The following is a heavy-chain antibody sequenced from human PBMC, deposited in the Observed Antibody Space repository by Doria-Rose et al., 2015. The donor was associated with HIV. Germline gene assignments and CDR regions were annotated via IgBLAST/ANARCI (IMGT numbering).Heavy chain of an antibody. D-gene: IGHD6-13*01. Sequence: QVTLKESGPVLVKPTETLTLTCTASGVSLSSPGMGVSWIRQPPGKALEWLANNFSDDERSYKTSLKSRLNISSGTSKSQVVLTMTDMDPVDTATYYCARIKSSRWYHKYYFDFWGQGTLVIVSA. CDR3: ARIKSSRWYHKYYFDF. V-gene: IGHV2-26*01. J-gene: IGHJ4*02. CDR2: NFSDDER. CDR1: GVSLSSPGMG.